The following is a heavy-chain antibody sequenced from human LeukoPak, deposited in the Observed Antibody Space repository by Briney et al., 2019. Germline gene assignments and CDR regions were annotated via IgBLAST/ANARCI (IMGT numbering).Heavy chain of an antibody. D-gene: IGHD5-12*01. CDR1: GYTFTSYD. J-gene: IGHJ3*02. CDR2: MNPNSGNT. V-gene: IGHV1-8*01. Sequence: ASVKVSCKASGYTFTSYDINWVRQATGQGLEWMGWMNPNSGNTGYAQKFQGRVTMTRNTSISTAYMELSSLRSEDTAVYYCARPESYSGHDQEAFDIWGQGTMVTVSS. CDR3: ARPESYSGHDQEAFDI.